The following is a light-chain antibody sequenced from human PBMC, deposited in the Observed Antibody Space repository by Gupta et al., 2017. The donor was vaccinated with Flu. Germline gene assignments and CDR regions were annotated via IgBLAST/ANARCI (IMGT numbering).Light chain of an antibody. CDR2: GAS. CDR3: QQNGSSPYT. J-gene: IGKJ4*01. CDR1: QRVSSSY. Sequence: GTLPLASGERAVLICRASQRVSSSYLAWYQQKPGKAPRLLIYGASSRDSGIPDRFSGSGSGTDFTLTISRLEPEDFAVYSCQQNGSSPYTFGGGTEVEIK. V-gene: IGKV3-20*01.